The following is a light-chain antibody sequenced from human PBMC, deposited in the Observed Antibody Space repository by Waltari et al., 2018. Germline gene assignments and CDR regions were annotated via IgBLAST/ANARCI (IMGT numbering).Light chain of an antibody. CDR3: SSYTTSTTVI. Sequence: QSALTQPASVSASPGQSLTISCTGTSSDIGRYNYVSWYQQHPGTAPKLLIFDFSKRPSGVSNRFSGSKSADTASLTISGLQSEDEADYYCSSYTTSTTVIFGGGTKLTVL. CDR2: DFS. V-gene: IGLV2-14*03. J-gene: IGLJ2*01. CDR1: SSDIGRYNY.